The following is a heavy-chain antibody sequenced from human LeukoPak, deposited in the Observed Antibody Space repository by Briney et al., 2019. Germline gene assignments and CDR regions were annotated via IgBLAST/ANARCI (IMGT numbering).Heavy chain of an antibody. CDR2: INPNSGAT. CDR1: GYTLTDYH. J-gene: IGHJ5*02. CDR3: ARDRAYDSSGYPMFNP. Sequence: ASVKVSCTASGYTLTDYHIQWVRQAPGQGLEWMGTINPNSGATNYAQKFQGRVTMTRDTSINTAYMELSRLTSDDTAVYYCARDRAYDSSGYPMFNPWGQGTLVTVSS. V-gene: IGHV1-2*02. D-gene: IGHD3-22*01.